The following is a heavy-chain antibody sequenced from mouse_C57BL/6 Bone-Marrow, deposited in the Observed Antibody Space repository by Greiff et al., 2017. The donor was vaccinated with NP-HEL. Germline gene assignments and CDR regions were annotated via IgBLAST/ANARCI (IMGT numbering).Heavy chain of an antibody. CDR3: ARGYSNYAWFAY. CDR1: GFALTSYG. D-gene: IGHD2-5*01. J-gene: IGHJ3*01. Sequence: QVQLKESGPGLVQPSQSLSITCTVSGFALTSYGVHWVRQSPGMGLEWLGVIWRGGSTDYNAAFMSRLSITKDNSKSQVFFKMNSLQADDTAIYYCARGYSNYAWFAYWGQGTLVTVSA. V-gene: IGHV2-5*01. CDR2: IWRGGST.